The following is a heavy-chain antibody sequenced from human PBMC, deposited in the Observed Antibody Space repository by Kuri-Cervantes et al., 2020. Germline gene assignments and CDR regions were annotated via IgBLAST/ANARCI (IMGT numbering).Heavy chain of an antibody. Sequence: GESLKISCAASGFTFSSYWMSWVRQAPGKGLVWVSHINNDGTTTTYADSVRGRFTIFRDDAKKTLYLQMNSLRAEDTAVYYCAKDQHYDSSMSIDYWGQGTLVTVSS. CDR1: GFTFSSYW. J-gene: IGHJ4*02. CDR2: INNDGTTT. D-gene: IGHD3-22*01. CDR3: AKDQHYDSSMSIDY. V-gene: IGHV3-74*01.